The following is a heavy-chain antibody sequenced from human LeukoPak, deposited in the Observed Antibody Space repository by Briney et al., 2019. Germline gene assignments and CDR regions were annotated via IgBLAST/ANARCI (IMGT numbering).Heavy chain of an antibody. D-gene: IGHD2-2*01. CDR2: RFYSGST. V-gene: IGHV4-59*08. J-gene: IGHJ6*02. CDR1: GGSMSSYY. Sequence: SETLSLTCTVSGGSMSSYYWSWIRQPPGKGLEWIGYRFYSGSTNYNPSLKSRVTISLDTSRSQFSLKVTSVTAADTAVYYCARGVCTSSSCYAGDYGMDGWGQGTTVTVSS. CDR3: ARGVCTSSSCYAGDYGMDG.